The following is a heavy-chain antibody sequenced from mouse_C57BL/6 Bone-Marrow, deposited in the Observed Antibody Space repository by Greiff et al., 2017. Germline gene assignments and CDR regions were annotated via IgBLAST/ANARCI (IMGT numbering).Heavy chain of an antibody. V-gene: IGHV5-4*01. CDR3: ARDHYDYGERGAMDY. J-gene: IGHJ4*01. D-gene: IGHD2-4*01. CDR2: ISDGGSYT. CDR1: GFTFSSYA. Sequence: DVKLVESGGGLVKPGGSLKLSCAASGFTFSSYAMSWVRQTPEKRLEWVATISDGGSYTYYPDNVKGRFTISRDNAKNNLYLQMSHLKSEDTAMYYCARDHYDYGERGAMDYWGQGTSVTVSS.